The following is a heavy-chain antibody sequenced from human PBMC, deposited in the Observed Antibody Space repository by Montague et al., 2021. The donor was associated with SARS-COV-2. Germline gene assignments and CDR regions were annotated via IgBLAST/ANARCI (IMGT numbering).Heavy chain of an antibody. V-gene: IGHV4-39*01. CDR1: GGSIGSSSYY. Sequence: SETLSLTCTVSGGSIGSSSYYWGWIRQPPGKGLEWIGSIYYSGSTYYNPSLKSRATISVDTSKNQFSLKLSSVTAADTAVYYCARFPTSYYYDSKAAPAPPDAFDIWGQGTMVTVSS. CDR2: IYYSGST. D-gene: IGHD3-22*01. CDR3: ARFPTSYYYDSKAAPAPPDAFDI. J-gene: IGHJ3*02.